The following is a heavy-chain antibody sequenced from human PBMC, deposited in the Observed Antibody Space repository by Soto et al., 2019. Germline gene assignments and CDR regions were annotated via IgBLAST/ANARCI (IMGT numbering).Heavy chain of an antibody. Sequence: GSGPTLVNPTHTLTLPCTFSDFSLSTGGMGVTWIRHPPEKALEWLALSNCDEEKYYNPPLKTRLTSSKDTSKNKVVRTMTNMDPVDTATYYCARIRRWADDSSGYYSAWGQGTQVT. CDR2: SNCDEEK. D-gene: IGHD3-22*01. J-gene: IGHJ5*02. CDR1: DFSLSTGGMG. CDR3: ARIRRWADDSSGYYSA. V-gene: IGHV2-70*13.